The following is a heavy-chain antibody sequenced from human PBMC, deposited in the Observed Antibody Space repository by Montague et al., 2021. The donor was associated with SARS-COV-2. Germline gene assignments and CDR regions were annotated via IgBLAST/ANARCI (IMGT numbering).Heavy chain of an antibody. D-gene: IGHD6-13*01. CDR1: GGFISSANYY. V-gene: IGHV4-31*03. CDR2: IYYTGGT. J-gene: IGHJ4*02. CDR3: ARANSSSSALLDN. Sequence: TLSLTCTVPGGFISSANYYWNWIRQNPGEGLEWIGRIYYTGGTHYNPSLESRLTISIDTSKSQFSLELTSVTAADTAVYYCARANSSSSALLDNWGQGSLVTVSS.